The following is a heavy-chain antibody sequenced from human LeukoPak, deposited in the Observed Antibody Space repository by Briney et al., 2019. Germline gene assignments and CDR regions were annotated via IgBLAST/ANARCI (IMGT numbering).Heavy chain of an antibody. V-gene: IGHV1-18*01. CDR3: ARTRGDTSGYYLYY. J-gene: IGHJ4*02. CDR2: ISTYNGNT. D-gene: IGHD3-22*01. CDR1: GYSFTSYG. Sequence: ASVKVSCKASGYSFTSYGISWVRQAPGQGLEWMGWISTYNGNTNYAQKLQGRVTMTTDTSTSTAYMELRSLRSDDTAVYYCARTRGDTSGYYLYYWGQGTLVTVSS.